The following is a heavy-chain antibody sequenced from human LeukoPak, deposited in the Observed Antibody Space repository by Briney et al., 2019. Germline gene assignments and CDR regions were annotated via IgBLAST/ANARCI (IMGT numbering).Heavy chain of an antibody. CDR3: ARFEPYYYYMDV. CDR2: IYTSGST. CDR1: GGSISSGSYY. D-gene: IGHD1-14*01. J-gene: IGHJ6*03. V-gene: IGHV4-61*02. Sequence: ASQTLSLXCTVSGGSISSGSYYWSWIRQPAGKGPEWIGRIYTSGSTNYNPSLKSRVTISVDTSKNQFSLKLSSVTAADTAVYYCARFEPYYYYMDVWGKGTTVTVSS.